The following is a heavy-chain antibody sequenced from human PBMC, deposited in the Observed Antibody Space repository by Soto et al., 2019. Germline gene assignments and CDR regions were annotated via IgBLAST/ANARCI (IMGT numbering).Heavy chain of an antibody. Sequence: SETLSLTCAVYGGSFSGYYWSWIRQPPGKGLEWIGEINHSGSTNYNPSLKSRVTISVDTSKNQFSLKLSSVTAADTAVYYCARGPIIAARKNWFDPWGHGTLVTVSS. D-gene: IGHD6-6*01. CDR2: INHSGST. CDR1: GGSFSGYY. CDR3: ARGPIIAARKNWFDP. J-gene: IGHJ5*02. V-gene: IGHV4-34*01.